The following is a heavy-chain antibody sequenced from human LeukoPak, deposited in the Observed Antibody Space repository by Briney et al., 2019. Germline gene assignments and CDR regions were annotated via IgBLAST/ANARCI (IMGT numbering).Heavy chain of an antibody. V-gene: IGHV1-24*01. J-gene: IGHJ4*02. CDR3: ATEIYDILTGYYLFDY. D-gene: IGHD3-9*01. CDR2: FYPEDGEA. Sequence: ASVTVSCKVSGYTLTELSMHWVRQAPGKGLEWMGGFYPEDGEAIYAQKFQGRVTMTEDTSTDTAYMELSSLRSEDTAVYYCATEIYDILTGYYLFDYWGQGTLVTVSS. CDR1: GYTLTELS.